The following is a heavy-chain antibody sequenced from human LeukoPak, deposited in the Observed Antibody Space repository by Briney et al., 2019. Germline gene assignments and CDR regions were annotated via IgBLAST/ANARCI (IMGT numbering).Heavy chain of an antibody. CDR1: GFTLSSYW. J-gene: IGHJ4*02. CDR2: IKQDGSEK. D-gene: IGHD3-10*01. V-gene: IGHV3-7*03. Sequence: GGSLRLSCTASGFTLSSYWMTWVRQAPGKGLEWVANIKQDGSEKNYVDSVKGRFTISRDNAKNSLYLQMTSLRADDTAVYYCAKLAGSYYPVDYWGQGTLVTVSS. CDR3: AKLAGSYYPVDY.